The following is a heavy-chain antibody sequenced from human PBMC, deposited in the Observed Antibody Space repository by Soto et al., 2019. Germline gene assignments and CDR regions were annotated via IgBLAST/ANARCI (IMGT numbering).Heavy chain of an antibody. D-gene: IGHD3-16*02. CDR3: ARANYYDYVWGSYRTMDV. V-gene: IGHV1-69*06. CDR1: GGTFSSYA. CDR2: IIPIFGTA. J-gene: IGHJ6*02. Sequence: SVKVSCKASGGTFSSYAISWVRQAPGQGLEWMGGIIPIFGTANYAQKFQGRVTITADKSASTAYMELSSLRSEDTAVYYCARANYYDYVWGSYRTMDVWGQGTTVTVSS.